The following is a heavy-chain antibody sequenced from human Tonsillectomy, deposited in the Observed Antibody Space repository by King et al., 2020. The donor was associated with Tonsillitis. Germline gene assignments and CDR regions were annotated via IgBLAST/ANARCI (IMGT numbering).Heavy chain of an antibody. CDR2: IYRHDSQT. D-gene: IGHD1-26*01. CDR1: GYRFTSYW. CDR3: ASPSGSSLPDDFDI. V-gene: IGHV5-51*03. Sequence: VQLVESGAEVKKPGESLKISCKGSGYRFTSYWIGWVRQMPGKGLEWMGIIYRHDSQTRYSPSFQGQVTISADKSISTAYLQWSSLKASDTAIYYCASPSGSSLPDDFDIWGQGTMVTVSS. J-gene: IGHJ3*02.